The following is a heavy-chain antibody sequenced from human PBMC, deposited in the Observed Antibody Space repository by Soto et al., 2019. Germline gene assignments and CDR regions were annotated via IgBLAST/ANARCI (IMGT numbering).Heavy chain of an antibody. CDR1: GYTFTSYA. Sequence: ASVKVSCKASGYTFTSYAMHWVRQAPGQRLEWMGWINAGNGNTKYSQKFQGRVTITRDTSASTAYMELSSLRSEDTAVYYCARVLWFGELSNWFDPWGQGTLVTVSS. CDR2: INAGNGNT. J-gene: IGHJ5*02. CDR3: ARVLWFGELSNWFDP. D-gene: IGHD3-10*01. V-gene: IGHV1-3*01.